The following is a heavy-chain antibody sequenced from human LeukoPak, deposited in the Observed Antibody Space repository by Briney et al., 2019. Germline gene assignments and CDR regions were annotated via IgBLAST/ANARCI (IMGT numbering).Heavy chain of an antibody. Sequence: PGGSLRLSCAASGFTFSSYEMNWVRQAPGKGLEWVSYISSSGSTIYYADSVKGRFTISRDNAKNTLYLQMNSLRAEATAVYYCATENVQVLSAATYDYWGQGTLVTVSS. J-gene: IGHJ4*02. V-gene: IGHV3-48*03. CDR2: ISSSGSTI. CDR1: GFTFSSYE. D-gene: IGHD2-2*01. CDR3: ATENVQVLSAATYDY.